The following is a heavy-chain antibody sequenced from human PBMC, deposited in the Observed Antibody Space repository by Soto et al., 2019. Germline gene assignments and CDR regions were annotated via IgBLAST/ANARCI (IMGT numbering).Heavy chain of an antibody. CDR1: GGSISSGGYY. J-gene: IGHJ4*02. V-gene: IGHV4-61*08. CDR3: ARGGGYNYPLGY. D-gene: IGHD5-12*01. CDR2: IYYSGST. Sequence: SETLSLTCTVSGGSISSGGYYWSWIRQPPGKGLEWIGYIYYSGSTNYNPSLKSRVTISVDTSKNQFSLKLSSVTAADTAVYYCARGGGYNYPLGYWGQGTLVTVSS.